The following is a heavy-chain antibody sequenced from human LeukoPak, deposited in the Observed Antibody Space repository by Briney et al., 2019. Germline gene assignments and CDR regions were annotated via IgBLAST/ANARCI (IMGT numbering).Heavy chain of an antibody. J-gene: IGHJ3*02. CDR3: ARGLGAAPAGDAFDI. V-gene: IGHV3-64*01. Sequence: PGGSLRLSCAASGFTFSSYWMSWVRQAPGKGLEYVSAISSNGGSTYYANSVKGRFTISRDNSKNTLYLQMGSLRAEDMAVYYCARGLGAAPAGDAFDIWGQGTMVTVSS. CDR2: ISSNGGST. CDR1: GFTFSSYW. D-gene: IGHD3-16*01.